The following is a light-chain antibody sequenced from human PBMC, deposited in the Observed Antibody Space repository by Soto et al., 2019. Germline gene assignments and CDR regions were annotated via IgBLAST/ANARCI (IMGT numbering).Light chain of an antibody. CDR3: LLNYSGPWV. J-gene: IGLJ3*02. CDR2: DTD. V-gene: IGLV7-46*01. Sequence: QAVVTQEPSLTVSPGGTVTLTCGSSTGDVTSGHSAYWLQQKPGQAPRTLIYDTDNKHSWTPARFSGSLLGGKAALTLSGAQPEDEAEYFCLLNYSGPWVFGGGTKLTVL. CDR1: TGDVTSGHS.